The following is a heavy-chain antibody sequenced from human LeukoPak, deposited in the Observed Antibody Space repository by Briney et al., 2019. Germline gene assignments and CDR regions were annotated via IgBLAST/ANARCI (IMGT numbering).Heavy chain of an antibody. CDR3: ARATSKSGYYHY. J-gene: IGHJ4*02. CDR1: GGSISSYY. Sequence: SETLSLTCTVSGGSISSYYWSLIRQPPGKGLEGIGYIYYSGSTNYNPSLKSRVTISVDTSKNQFSLKLSSVTAADTAVYYCARATSKSGYYHYWGQGTLVTVSS. V-gene: IGHV4-59*01. CDR2: IYYSGST. D-gene: IGHD3-22*01.